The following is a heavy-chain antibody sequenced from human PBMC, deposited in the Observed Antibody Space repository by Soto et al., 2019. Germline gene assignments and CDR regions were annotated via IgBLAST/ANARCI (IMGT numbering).Heavy chain of an antibody. CDR1: GGSISSGGYS. D-gene: IGHD4-17*01. Sequence: QLQLQESGSGLVKPSQTLSLTCAVSGGSISSGGYSCNWIRQPPGKGLEWIGYIYHSGSTYYNPSLKSRVNISVDRSKNQFSLKLSSVTAADTAVYYCARGVTTVTTFDYWGQGTLVTSSS. J-gene: IGHJ4*02. V-gene: IGHV4-30-2*01. CDR2: IYHSGST. CDR3: ARGVTTVTTFDY.